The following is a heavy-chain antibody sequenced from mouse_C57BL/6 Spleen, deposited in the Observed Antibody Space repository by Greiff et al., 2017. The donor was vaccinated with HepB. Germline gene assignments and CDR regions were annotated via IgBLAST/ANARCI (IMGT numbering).Heavy chain of an antibody. V-gene: IGHV1-15*01. CDR2: IDPETGGT. J-gene: IGHJ1*03. CDR3: TRRGDYSNYWYFDV. CDR1: GYTFTDYE. Sequence: VQLQQSGAELVRPGASVTLSCKASGYTFTDYEMHWVKQTPVHGLEWIGAIDPETGGTAYNQKFKGKAILTADKSSSTAYMELRSLTSEDSAVYYCTRRGDYSNYWYFDVWGTGTTVTVSS. D-gene: IGHD2-5*01.